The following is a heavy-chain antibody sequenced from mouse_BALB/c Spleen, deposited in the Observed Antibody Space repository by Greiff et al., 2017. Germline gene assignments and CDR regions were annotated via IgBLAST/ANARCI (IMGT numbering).Heavy chain of an antibody. D-gene: IGHD2-14*01. J-gene: IGHJ4*01. CDR1: EYEFPSHD. CDR2: INSDGGST. Sequence: EVKLMESGGGLVQPGESLKLSCESNEYEFPSHDMYWVRKTPEKRLELVAAINSDGGSTYYPDTMERRFIISRDNTKKTLYLQMSSLKSEDTAMYYCARQGRYDFYAMDYWGQGTSVTVSS. V-gene: IGHV5-2*03. CDR3: ARQGRYDFYAMDY.